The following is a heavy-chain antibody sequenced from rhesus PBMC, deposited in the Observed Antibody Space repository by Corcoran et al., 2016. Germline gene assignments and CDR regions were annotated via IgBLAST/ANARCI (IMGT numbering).Heavy chain of an antibody. CDR3: ARDRGYSNYGDY. CDR1: GYSISSGYY. V-gene: IGHV4-99*02. Sequence: QVQLQESGPGLVKPSETLSLTCAVSGYSISSGYYWGWIRQPPGKGLEWIGYIYGGSGSTSYNPSLKSRVIISIDTSKNQFSLKLSSVTAADTAVYYCARDRGYSNYGDYWGQGVLVTVSS. CDR2: IYGGSGST. J-gene: IGHJ4*01. D-gene: IGHD4-23*01.